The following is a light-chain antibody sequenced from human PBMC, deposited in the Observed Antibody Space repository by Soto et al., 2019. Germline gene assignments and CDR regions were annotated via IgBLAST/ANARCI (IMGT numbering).Light chain of an antibody. V-gene: IGKV3-15*01. CDR2: GAS. Sequence: IVMTQSPATLSGSPGEIATLSFRGIQSVSSNLAWYQQKPGQAPRLLIYGASTRATGIPARFSGSGSGTEFTLTISSLQSEDFAVYYCQQYNNWPPWTFGQGTKVDI. CDR3: QQYNNWPPWT. CDR1: QSVSSN. J-gene: IGKJ1*01.